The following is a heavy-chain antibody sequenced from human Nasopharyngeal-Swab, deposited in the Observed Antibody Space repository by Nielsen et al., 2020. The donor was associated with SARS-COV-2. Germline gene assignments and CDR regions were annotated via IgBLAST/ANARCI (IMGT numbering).Heavy chain of an antibody. CDR2: IKEDASEK. CDR1: GFTFSSYW. CDR3: ARDQTTVTTFYGMDV. V-gene: IGHV3-7*03. Sequence: GESLKISCAASGFTFSSYWMTWVRQAPGKGLEWVANIKEDASEKHYVDSVKGRFTISRDNAKNSLYLQMNSLRAEDTAVYYCARDQTTVTTFYGMDVWGQGTTVTVSS. D-gene: IGHD4-17*01. J-gene: IGHJ6*02.